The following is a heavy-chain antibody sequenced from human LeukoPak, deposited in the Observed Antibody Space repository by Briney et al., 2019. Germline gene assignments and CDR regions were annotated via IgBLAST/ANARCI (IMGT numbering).Heavy chain of an antibody. D-gene: IGHD2-2*01. CDR2: IYYSGST. J-gene: IGHJ6*02. Sequence: GSLRLSCAASGFTFSNAWMSWIRQPPGKGLEWIGYIYYSGSTNYNPSLKSRVTISVDTSKNQFSLKLSSVTAADTAVYYCARQSLYCSSTSCYEGYYGMDVWGQGTTVTVSS. V-gene: IGHV4-59*08. CDR1: GFTFSNAW. CDR3: ARQSLYCSSTSCYEGYYGMDV.